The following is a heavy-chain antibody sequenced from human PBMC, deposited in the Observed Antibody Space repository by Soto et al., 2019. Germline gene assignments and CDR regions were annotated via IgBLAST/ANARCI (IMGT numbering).Heavy chain of an antibody. CDR1: GGSISNSNFY. D-gene: IGHD3-16*01. CDR3: ARHSIMTGGHDHDDR. CDR2: IYYSGIT. V-gene: IGHV4-39*01. J-gene: IGHJ5*02. Sequence: PSETLSLTCTVSGGSISNSNFYWGWIRQPPGKGLDLIGTIYYSGITHYNPSLESRVTISVDTSKNQFSLNLRSVTAADTALYYCARHSIMTGGHDHDDRWGQGTVVTVSS.